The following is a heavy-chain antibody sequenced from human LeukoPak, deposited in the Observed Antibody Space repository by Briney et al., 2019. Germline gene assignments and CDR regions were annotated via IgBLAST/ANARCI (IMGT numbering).Heavy chain of an antibody. CDR1: GDSVSSNSAA. D-gene: IGHD6-13*01. CDR3: ARDGGIAAAGTWYFDY. J-gene: IGHJ4*02. Sequence: SQTLSLTCAISGDSVSSNSAAWNWITQSPSRALEWLGRTYYRSKWYNDYAVSVKSRITINPDTSKSQFSLQLNSVTPEDTAVYYCARDGGIAAAGTWYFDYWGQGTLVTVSS. CDR2: TYYRSKWYN. V-gene: IGHV6-1*01.